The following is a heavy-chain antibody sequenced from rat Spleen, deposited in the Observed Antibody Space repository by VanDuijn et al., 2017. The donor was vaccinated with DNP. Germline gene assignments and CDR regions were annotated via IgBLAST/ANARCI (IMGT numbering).Heavy chain of an antibody. J-gene: IGHJ2*01. CDR2: IRSYGNEI. Sequence: EVQLVESGGGLVQPGRSLKLSCAASGFTFRDYNVAWVRQAPKKSLEWVATIRSYGNEIYYRDSVRGRFTISRDDARSTLYLQMDSLRSEDTATYYCTSRPPPTRGPFDYWGQGIMVTVSS. CDR3: TSRPPPTRGPFDY. CDR1: GFTFRDYN. V-gene: IGHV5-7*01. D-gene: IGHD1-4*01.